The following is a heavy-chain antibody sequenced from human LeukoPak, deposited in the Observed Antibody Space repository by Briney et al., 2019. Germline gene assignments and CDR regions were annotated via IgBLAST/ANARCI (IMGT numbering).Heavy chain of an antibody. V-gene: IGHV3-23*01. CDR1: GFTFSNYA. J-gene: IGHJ4*02. D-gene: IGHD1-7*01. CDR2: ISGSGHTT. Sequence: PGGSLRLSCAASGFTFSNYALSWVRQAPGKGLEWVSSISGSGHTTYYADSVKGRFTISRDNSKNTLDLQMNSLRAEDTAVYYCAKPVIWNSDIHHYFDYWGQGTLVNVSS. CDR3: AKPVIWNSDIHHYFDY.